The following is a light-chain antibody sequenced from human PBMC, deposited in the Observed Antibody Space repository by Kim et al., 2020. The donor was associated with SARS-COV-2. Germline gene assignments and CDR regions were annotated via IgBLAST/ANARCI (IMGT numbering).Light chain of an antibody. CDR2: GAS. J-gene: IGKJ1*01. Sequence: VMTQSPAALSVSPGERVTLSCRASQSIRSDLAWYRHNPGQAPRLLIYGASIRDVGIPARFSGSGSGTDFTLSIDNLQSEDFALYYCQQYNTWPTFGQGTKVDIK. CDR1: QSIRSD. V-gene: IGKV3-15*01. CDR3: QQYNTWPT.